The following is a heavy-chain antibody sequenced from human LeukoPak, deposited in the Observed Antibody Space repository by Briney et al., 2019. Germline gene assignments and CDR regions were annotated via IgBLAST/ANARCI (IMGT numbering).Heavy chain of an antibody. CDR3: AKGPRYDSSGYYMGY. CDR2: ISSSGGTI. V-gene: IGHV3-48*03. J-gene: IGHJ4*02. Sequence: PGGSLRLSCAASGFTFSTYEMNWVRQAPGKGLEWVSYISSSGGTISYADSVKGRFTISRDNAKNSLYLQMNSLRAEDTALYYCAKGPRYDSSGYYMGYWGQGTLVTVSS. D-gene: IGHD3-22*01. CDR1: GFTFSTYE.